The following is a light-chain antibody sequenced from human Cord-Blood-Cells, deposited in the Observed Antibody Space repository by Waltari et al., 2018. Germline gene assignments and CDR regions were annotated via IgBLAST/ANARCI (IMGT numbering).Light chain of an antibody. CDR1: QSVSSSY. Sequence: EIVLTQSPGTLSLSPGERATLSCRASQSVSSSYLAWYQQKPGQAPSLLIYGASSRATGIPDRFSGSGSGTDFTLTISRLEPEDFAVYYCQQYGSSPPLTFGGGTNVEIK. CDR2: GAS. J-gene: IGKJ4*01. CDR3: QQYGSSPPLT. V-gene: IGKV3-20*01.